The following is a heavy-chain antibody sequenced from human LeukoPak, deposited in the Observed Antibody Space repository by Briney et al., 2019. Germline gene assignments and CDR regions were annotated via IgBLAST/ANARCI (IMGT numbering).Heavy chain of an antibody. Sequence: ASVKVSCKASEYTFTSYDINWVRQATGQGLEWVGWMNPNNGKTGYAQKFQGRVTMTRDTSISTTYMELSNLRTEDTAVYYCARGTPSGWLGAVYWGQGTLVTVSS. D-gene: IGHD6-19*01. V-gene: IGHV1-8*01. CDR2: MNPNNGKT. CDR1: EYTFTSYD. CDR3: ARGTPSGWLGAVY. J-gene: IGHJ4*02.